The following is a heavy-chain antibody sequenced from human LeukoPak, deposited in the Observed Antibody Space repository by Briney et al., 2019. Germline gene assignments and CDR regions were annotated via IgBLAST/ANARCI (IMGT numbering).Heavy chain of an antibody. CDR2: INHSGST. D-gene: IGHD6-13*01. Sequence: SETLSLTCAVYGGPFSGYFWSWIRQPPGKGLEWIGEINHSGSTNYNPSLKSRVTISVDTSKNQFSLKLSSVTAADTAVYYCARGGEAAGTFFDYWGQGTLVTVSS. J-gene: IGHJ4*02. CDR1: GGPFSGYF. V-gene: IGHV4-34*01. CDR3: ARGGEAAGTFFDY.